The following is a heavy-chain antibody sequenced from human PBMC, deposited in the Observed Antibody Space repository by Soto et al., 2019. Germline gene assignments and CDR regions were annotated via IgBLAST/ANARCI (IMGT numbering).Heavy chain of an antibody. J-gene: IGHJ4*02. CDR1: GGTFSSYT. CDR2: IIPILGIA. V-gene: IGHV1-69*04. D-gene: IGHD6-19*01. Sequence: ASVKVSCKASGGTFSSYTISWVRQAPGQGFEWMGRIIPILGIANYAQKFQGRVTLYLQMNSLRAEDTAVYYCAKEPPDSSGSKSFDYWGQGTLVTVSS. CDR3: AKEPPDSSGSKSFDY.